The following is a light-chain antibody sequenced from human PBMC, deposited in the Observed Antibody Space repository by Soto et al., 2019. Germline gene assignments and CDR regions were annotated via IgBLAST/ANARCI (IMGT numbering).Light chain of an antibody. CDR1: QSVSSSF. CDR2: GAS. J-gene: IGKJ4*02. Sequence: IVLTQSPGTLPLSPGERATLSCRASQSVSSSFLAWYQQKPGQAPRLLIYGASSRATGIPDRFSGSGSGTDFTLTIGRLEPEDVAVYYCQQYDSSPLTFGGGTKVEIK. V-gene: IGKV3-20*01. CDR3: QQYDSSPLT.